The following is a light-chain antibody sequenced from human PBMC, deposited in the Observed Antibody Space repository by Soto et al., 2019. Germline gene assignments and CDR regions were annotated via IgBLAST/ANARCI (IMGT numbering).Light chain of an antibody. CDR2: DVT. J-gene: IGLJ3*02. V-gene: IGLV2-14*01. Sequence: QSALTQPASVSGSPGQSINISCTGTSSDVGGYNYVSWYQQHPGKAPKLMIYDVTNWPSGVSNRFSGSKSGNTASLTISGLQAEDEADYYCSSYTSSSTWVFGGGTKVTVL. CDR3: SSYTSSSTWV. CDR1: SSDVGGYNY.